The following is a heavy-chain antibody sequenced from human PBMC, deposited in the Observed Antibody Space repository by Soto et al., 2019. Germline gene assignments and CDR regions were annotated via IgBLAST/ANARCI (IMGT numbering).Heavy chain of an antibody. V-gene: IGHV4-59*01. Sequence: SETLSLTCTVSGGSISNFYWSWIRQPPGKGLEWIGYVYYTGSTSYNPSPKSRVTISVDTSKNQFSLKLSSVTAADTAVYYCARVPLGLRGQVHFDYWGQGTLVTVSS. J-gene: IGHJ4*02. CDR1: GGSISNFY. CDR3: ARVPLGLRGQVHFDY. D-gene: IGHD3-10*01. CDR2: VYYTGST.